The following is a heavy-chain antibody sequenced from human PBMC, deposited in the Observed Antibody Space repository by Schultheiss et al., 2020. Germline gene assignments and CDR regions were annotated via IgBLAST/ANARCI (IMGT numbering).Heavy chain of an antibody. CDR2: ISYDGSNK. CDR3: ARDGYYYYYMDV. CDR1: GFTFSSYA. V-gene: IGHV3-30*04. Sequence: GGSLRLSCAASGFTFSSYAMHWVRQAPGKGLEWVAVISYDGSNKYYADSVKGLFTIPRDNSKNTLYLQMNSLRAEDTAVYYCARDGYYYYYMDVWGKGTTVTVSS. J-gene: IGHJ6*03.